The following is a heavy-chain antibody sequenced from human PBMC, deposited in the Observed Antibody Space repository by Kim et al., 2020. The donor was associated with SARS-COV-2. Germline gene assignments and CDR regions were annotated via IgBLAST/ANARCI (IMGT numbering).Heavy chain of an antibody. J-gene: IGHJ5*02. CDR2: INTNTGNP. CDR1: GYTFTSYA. V-gene: IGHV7-4-1*02. CDR3: ARDLALTGYSIPHLVWFDP. Sequence: ASVKVSCKASGYTFTSYAMNWVRQAPGQGLEWMGWINTNTGNPTYAQGFTGRFVFSLDTSVSTAYLQISSLKAEDTAVYYCARDLALTGYSIPHLVWFDPWGQGTLVTVSS. D-gene: IGHD3-9*01.